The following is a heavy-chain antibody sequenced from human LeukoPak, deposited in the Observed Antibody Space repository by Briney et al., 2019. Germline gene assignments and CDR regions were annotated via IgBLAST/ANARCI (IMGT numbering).Heavy chain of an antibody. Sequence: SGPTLVNPTQTLTLTCTFSGFSLSTSGVGVGWIRQPPGKALGWLALIYWDDDKRYSPSLKSRLTITKDTSKNQVVLTMTNMDPVDTATYYCAHSLRGRIAAGPTVYFQHWGQGTLVTVSS. V-gene: IGHV2-5*02. D-gene: IGHD6-13*01. J-gene: IGHJ1*01. CDR3: AHSLRGRIAAGPTVYFQH. CDR2: IYWDDDK. CDR1: GFSLSTSGVG.